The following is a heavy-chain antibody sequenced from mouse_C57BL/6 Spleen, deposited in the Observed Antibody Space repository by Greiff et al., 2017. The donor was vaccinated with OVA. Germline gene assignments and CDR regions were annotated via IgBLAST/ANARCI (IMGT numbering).Heavy chain of an antibody. CDR3: ARSTMVGGYWYFDV. Sequence: QVQLQQPGAELVKPGASVKLSCKASGYTFTSYWMHWVKQRPGRGLEWLGRIDPNSGGTKYNEKFKSKATLTVDKPSSTAYMQLSSLTSEDSAVYYCARSTMVGGYWYFDVWGTGTTVTVSS. CDR2: IDPNSGGT. D-gene: IGHD1-1*02. V-gene: IGHV1-72*01. J-gene: IGHJ1*03. CDR1: GYTFTSYW.